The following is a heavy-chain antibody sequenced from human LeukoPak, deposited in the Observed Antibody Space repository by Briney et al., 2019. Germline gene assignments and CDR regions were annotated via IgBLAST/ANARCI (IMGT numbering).Heavy chain of an antibody. J-gene: IGHJ4*02. V-gene: IGHV4-61*01. CDR3: AREGFLWGSGSYWLDY. CDR1: GGSVSSGSYY. D-gene: IGHD3-10*01. CDR2: IYYSGST. Sequence: SETLSLTCTVSGGSVSSGSYYWSWIRQPPGKGLEWIGYIYYSGSTNYNPSLKSRVTISVDTSKNQFSLKLSSVTAADTAVYYSAREGFLWGSGSYWLDYWGQGTLVTVSS.